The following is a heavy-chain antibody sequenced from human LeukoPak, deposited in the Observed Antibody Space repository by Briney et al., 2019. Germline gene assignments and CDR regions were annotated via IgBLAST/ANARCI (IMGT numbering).Heavy chain of an antibody. Sequence: SGPTLVKPTETLTLTCTFSGFSFTTSGVAVGWVRQPPGEVLQWLALIYWDDDMRYSPSLESRLTITKDTSKKQVVLTMINMDPADTATYYCTHSGVWFGESSFDYWGQGTPVTVSS. V-gene: IGHV2-5*02. D-gene: IGHD3-10*01. CDR2: IYWDDDM. CDR1: GFSFTTSGVA. CDR3: THSGVWFGESSFDY. J-gene: IGHJ4*02.